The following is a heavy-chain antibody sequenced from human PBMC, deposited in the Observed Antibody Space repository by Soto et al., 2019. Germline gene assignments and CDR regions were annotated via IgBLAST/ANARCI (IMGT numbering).Heavy chain of an antibody. D-gene: IGHD3-10*01. CDR2: IWYDGSNK. V-gene: IGHV3-33*01. J-gene: IGHJ6*02. Sequence: QVQLVESGGGVVQPGRSLRLSCAASGFTFSSYGMHWVRQAPGKGLEWVAVIWYDGSNKYYADSVKGRFTISRDNSNTTLYLQMYSLRAEYTAVYYCASSGSYIYYYYGMDVWGQGTTVTVSS. CDR3: ASSGSYIYYYYGMDV. CDR1: GFTFSSYG.